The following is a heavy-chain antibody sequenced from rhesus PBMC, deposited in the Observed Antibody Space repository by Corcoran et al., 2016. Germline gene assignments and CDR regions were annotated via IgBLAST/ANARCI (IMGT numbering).Heavy chain of an antibody. V-gene: IGHV4-80*01. CDR3: ARVLYYNIWTGYYPKYFDY. CDR2: INGNSGST. J-gene: IGHJ4*01. CDR1: GGSFSSYW. D-gene: IGHD3-3*01. Sequence: QVQLQESGPGLVKPSETLSLTCAVSGGSFSSYWWSWIRQPPGKGLEWIGEINGNSGSTNYNPPLKRLFTISKDAFKNQFSLKLSSVTAADTAVYYCARVLYYNIWTGYYPKYFDYWGQGVLVTVSS.